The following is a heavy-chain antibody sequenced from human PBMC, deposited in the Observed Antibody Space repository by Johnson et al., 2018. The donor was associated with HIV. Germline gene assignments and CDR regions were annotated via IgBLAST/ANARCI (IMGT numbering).Heavy chain of an antibody. V-gene: IGHV3-66*02. CDR3: ARDGWGSRGWDDAFDI. D-gene: IGHD5-24*01. J-gene: IGHJ3*02. CDR1: GFTVSSNY. Sequence: EVQLVESGGGLVQPGGSLRLSCEASGFTVSSNYMSWVRQAPGKGLEWVSVIYSGGSTYYADSVKGRFTISSDNSKNTLYLQMNSLRAEDTAVYYCARDGWGSRGWDDAFDIWGQGTMVTVSS. CDR2: IYSGGST.